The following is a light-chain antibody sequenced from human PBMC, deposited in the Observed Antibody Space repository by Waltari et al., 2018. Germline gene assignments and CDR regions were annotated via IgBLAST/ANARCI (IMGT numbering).Light chain of an antibody. J-gene: IGKJ4*01. CDR2: AAS. CDR1: QSISSY. V-gene: IGKV1-39*01. CDR3: QQLHSYPMT. Sequence: DIQMTQSPSSLSASVGDRVTITCRASQSISSYLNWYQQKPGKAPKLLIYAASSLQSGVPSRFSGSGSGTEFTLTISSLQPEDFGTYYCQQLHSYPMTFGGGTKVEIK.